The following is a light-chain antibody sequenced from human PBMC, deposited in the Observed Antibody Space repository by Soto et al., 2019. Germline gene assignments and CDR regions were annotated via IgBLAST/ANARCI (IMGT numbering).Light chain of an antibody. CDR1: STDVGEYNY. J-gene: IGLJ2*01. CDR3: CSYAGSSTYVI. Sequence: QSALTQPPSASGSPGQSVTIPCAGTSTDVGEYNYVSWYQQHPGKVPKFIIYEGTKRPSGVSNRFSGSKSGNTASLTISGLQAEDEGDYYCCSYAGSSTYVIFGGGTKLTVL. CDR2: EGT. V-gene: IGLV2-23*01.